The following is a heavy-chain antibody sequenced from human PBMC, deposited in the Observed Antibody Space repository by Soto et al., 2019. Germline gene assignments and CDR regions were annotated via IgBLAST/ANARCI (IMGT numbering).Heavy chain of an antibody. V-gene: IGHV1-18*01. J-gene: IGHJ6*03. CDR2: ISAYNGNT. D-gene: IGHD2-2*01. CDR1: GYTFTSYG. Sequence: ASVKVSCKASGYTFTSYGISWVRQAPGQGLEWMGWISAYNGNTNYAQKLQGRVTMTTDTSTSTAYMELRSLRSDDTAVYYCARVWGDIVVVPAAYYYMDVWGKGTTVTVSS. CDR3: ARVWGDIVVVPAAYYYMDV.